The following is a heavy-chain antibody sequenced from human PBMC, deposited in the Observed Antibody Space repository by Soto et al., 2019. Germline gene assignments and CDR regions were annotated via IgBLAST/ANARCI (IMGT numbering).Heavy chain of an antibody. CDR2: INAGNGNT. CDR3: ARGTPVWFDP. D-gene: IGHD3-10*01. J-gene: IGHJ5*02. CDR1: GYTFSDYA. V-gene: IGHV1-3*05. Sequence: QVQLVQSGAEEKKPGASVKVSCKASGYTFSDYAIHWVRQAPGQRPEWMGWINAGNGNTKYSQKFQGRVTITRDTPASPAYMELSSLRAEDTAVYYCARGTPVWFDPWGQGTLVTVSS.